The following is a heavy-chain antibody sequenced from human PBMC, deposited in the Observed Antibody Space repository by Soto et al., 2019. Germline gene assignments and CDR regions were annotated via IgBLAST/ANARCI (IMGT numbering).Heavy chain of an antibody. V-gene: IGHV4-39*01. Sequence: SWACIRQTTGKGLEWIGRIYYSGSTYYNPSLKSRVTISVDTSKNQFSLKLSSVTAAYTALDDCGEHLSYCGRGTSVPVSS. CDR1: S. J-gene: IGHJ1*01. D-gene: IGHD2-21*01. CDR3: GEHLSY. CDR2: IYYSGST.